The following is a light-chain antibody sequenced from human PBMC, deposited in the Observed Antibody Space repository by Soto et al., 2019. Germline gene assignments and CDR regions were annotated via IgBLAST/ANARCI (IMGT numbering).Light chain of an antibody. V-gene: IGKV1-39*01. Sequence: DIHMTQSPSSLSASVGDRVTLTCRASQTISTFLNWYQHKPGKAPKLLIYDASNLHSGVPSTFSGSGSGTDFTLTISSLPPEDFATYSCQQSFSTPWTFGQGTKVEVK. CDR3: QQSFSTPWT. CDR2: DAS. J-gene: IGKJ1*01. CDR1: QTISTF.